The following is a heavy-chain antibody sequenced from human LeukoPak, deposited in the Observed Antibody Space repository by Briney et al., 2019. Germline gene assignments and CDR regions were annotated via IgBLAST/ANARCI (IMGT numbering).Heavy chain of an antibody. V-gene: IGHV3-23*01. J-gene: IGHJ4*02. Sequence: GGSLRLSCAASGFTFSSYAMSWVRQAPGKGLEWVSAISGSGGSTYYADSVKGRFTISRDNSKNTLYLQMNSLRAEDTAVYYCAKDLIYYDSSGYSDYWGQGTLVTVSS. D-gene: IGHD3-22*01. CDR2: ISGSGGST. CDR1: GFTFSSYA. CDR3: AKDLIYYDSSGYSDY.